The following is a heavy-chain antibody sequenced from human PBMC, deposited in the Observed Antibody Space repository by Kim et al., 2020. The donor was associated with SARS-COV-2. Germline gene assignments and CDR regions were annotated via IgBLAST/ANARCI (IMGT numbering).Heavy chain of an antibody. J-gene: IGHJ4*02. CDR1: GFTFTNFA. Sequence: GGSLRLSCAASGFTFTNFAMNWVRQAPGKGLEWVSAVIGTGKSTYYADSVRRRFTISRDNSKNTLYLQLSSLRADDTAVYYCAKSVGDFWSGLFDSWGQGTLVTVSS. CDR2: VIGTGKST. CDR3: AKSVGDFWSGLFDS. V-gene: IGHV3-23*01. D-gene: IGHD3-3*01.